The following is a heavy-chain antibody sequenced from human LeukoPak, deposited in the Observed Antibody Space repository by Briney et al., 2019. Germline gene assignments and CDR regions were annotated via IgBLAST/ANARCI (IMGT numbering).Heavy chain of an antibody. D-gene: IGHD3-22*01. Sequence: GGSLRLSCAASGFSFSSYAMSWVRQAPGKGLEWVSYIGSSGSLTYYADSVKGRFTVSRDNAKNSLYLQMNSLRVEDTAIYYCARDSLHDYGGSGYGYYFDYWGQGTLVTVSS. CDR2: IGSSGSLT. CDR3: ARDSLHDYGGSGYGYYFDY. CDR1: GFSFSSYA. J-gene: IGHJ4*02. V-gene: IGHV3-48*03.